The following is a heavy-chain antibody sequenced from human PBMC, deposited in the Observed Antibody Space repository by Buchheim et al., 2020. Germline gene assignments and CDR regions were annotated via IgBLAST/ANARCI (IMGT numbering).Heavy chain of an antibody. CDR1: GGSISSYY. J-gene: IGHJ4*02. CDR2: IYYSGST. Sequence: QVQLQESGPGLVKPSETLSLTCTVSGGSISSYYWSWIRQPPGKGLEWIGYIYYSGSTNYNPSLKSRVTISVDTSKNQFSLKLSSVTAADTAVYYCARSPYRAEFDYWGQGTL. CDR3: ARSPYRAEFDY. D-gene: IGHD1-14*01. V-gene: IGHV4-59*01.